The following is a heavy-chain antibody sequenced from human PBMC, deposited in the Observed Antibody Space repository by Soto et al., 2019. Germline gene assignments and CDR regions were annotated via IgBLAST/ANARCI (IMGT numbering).Heavy chain of an antibody. CDR2: IYYSGST. J-gene: IGHJ1*01. V-gene: IGHV4-59*08. CDR3: ARCYGSSCQGYFQH. CDR1: GGSISSYY. D-gene: IGHD6-13*01. Sequence: SETLSLTCTVSGGSISSYYWSWIRQPPGKGLEWIGYIYYSGSTNYNPSLKSRVTISVDTSKNQFSLKLSSVTAADTAVYYCARCYGSSCQGYFQHWGQGTLVTVSS.